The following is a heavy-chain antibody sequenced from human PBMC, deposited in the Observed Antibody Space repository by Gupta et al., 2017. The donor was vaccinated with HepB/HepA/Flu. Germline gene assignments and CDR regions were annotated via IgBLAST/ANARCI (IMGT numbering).Heavy chain of an antibody. D-gene: IGHD2-2*02. CDR3: ARSLGYCSSTSCYNDYYYYMDV. Sequence: QVQLQESGPGLVKPSETLSLTCTVSGGSISSYYWSWIRQPPGKGLEWIGYIYYSGSTNYNPSLKSRVTISVDTSKNQFSLKLSSVTAADTAVYYCARSLGYCSSTSCYNDYYYYMDVWGKGTTVTVSS. V-gene: IGHV4-59*01. CDR1: GGSISSYY. J-gene: IGHJ6*03. CDR2: IYYSGST.